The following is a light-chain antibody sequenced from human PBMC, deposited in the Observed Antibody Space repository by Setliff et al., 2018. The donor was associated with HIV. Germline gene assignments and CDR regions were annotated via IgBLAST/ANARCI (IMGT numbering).Light chain of an antibody. CDR2: RNN. CDR1: SSNIGSNY. J-gene: IGLJ2*01. CDR3: AAWDDSLSAYVV. V-gene: IGLV1-47*01. Sequence: QSVLTQPPSASGTPGQRVTISCSGSSSNIGSNYVYWYQQFPGTAPKLLIYRNNQRPSGVPDRFSGSKSGTSASPAISGLRSEDEADCYCAAWDDSLSAYVVFGGGTKVTVL.